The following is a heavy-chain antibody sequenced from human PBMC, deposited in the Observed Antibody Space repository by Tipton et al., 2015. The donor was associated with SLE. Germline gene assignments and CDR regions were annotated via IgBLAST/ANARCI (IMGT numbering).Heavy chain of an antibody. D-gene: IGHD2-15*01. CDR2: INHSGST. CDR1: GGSFSGYY. J-gene: IGHJ6*03. V-gene: IGHV4-34*01. Sequence: TLSLTCAVYGGSFSGYYWSWIRKPPGKGLEWIGEINHSGSTNYNPPLKSRVTISVDTSKNQFSLKLSSVTAADTAVYYCARTPGNYYYMDVWGKGTTVTVSS. CDR3: ARTPGNYYYMDV.